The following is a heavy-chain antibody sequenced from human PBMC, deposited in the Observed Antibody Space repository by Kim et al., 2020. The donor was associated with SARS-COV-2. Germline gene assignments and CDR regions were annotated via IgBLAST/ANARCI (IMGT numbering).Heavy chain of an antibody. Sequence: SVKGRFTISRDKSKNTLYLQMNSLRAEDTAVYYCAGDCSSTSCYGLNFDYWGQGTLVTVSS. V-gene: IGHV3-30*01. D-gene: IGHD2-2*01. J-gene: IGHJ4*02. CDR3: AGDCSSTSCYGLNFDY.